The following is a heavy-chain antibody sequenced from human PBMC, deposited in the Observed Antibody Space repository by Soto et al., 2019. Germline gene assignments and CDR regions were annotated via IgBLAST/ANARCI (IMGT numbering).Heavy chain of an antibody. CDR3: TTAVGATGPIWSAP. J-gene: IGHJ5*02. Sequence: EVQLVESGGGLVKPGGSLRLSCAASGFTFSNAWMNWVRQAPGKGLEWVGRIKSKTDGGTTDYAAPVKGRFTISRDDSKNTLSPQMNSPKTEDPAVYYCTTAVGATGPIWSAPWGQGPLVTVSS. CDR2: IKSKTDGGTT. D-gene: IGHD1-26*01. CDR1: GFTFSNAW. V-gene: IGHV3-15*07.